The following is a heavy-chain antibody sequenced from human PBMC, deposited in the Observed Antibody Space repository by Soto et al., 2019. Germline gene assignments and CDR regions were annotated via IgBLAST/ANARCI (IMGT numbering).Heavy chain of an antibody. Sequence: QVQLQQWGAGLLKPSETLSLTCAVYGGFVSSGGYYWSWIRQPPGKGLEWIGEMSHSGGTHFNPSLKSRVTISVDTSKNQFSLNIYSVTAADTALYYCARVERGTVTTVVDAFDIWGPGTMVTVSS. CDR1: GGFVSSGGYY. CDR2: MSHSGGT. CDR3: ARVERGTVTTVVDAFDI. D-gene: IGHD1-1*01. V-gene: IGHV4-34*01. J-gene: IGHJ3*02.